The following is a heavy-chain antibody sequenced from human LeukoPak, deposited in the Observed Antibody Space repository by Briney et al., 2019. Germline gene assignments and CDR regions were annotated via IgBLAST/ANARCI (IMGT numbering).Heavy chain of an antibody. CDR3: VRDKLVGPSRLDH. V-gene: IGHV3-30*03. D-gene: IGHD1-26*01. J-gene: IGHJ4*02. CDR1: GFTFSSYS. CDR2: ISYHGSNK. Sequence: GGSLRLSCAASGFTFSSYSMNWVRQAPGKGLERVAVISYHGSNKYYADSVKGRFTISRDNSKNTLYLQMNSLRVEDTAVYYCVRDKLVGPSRLDHWGQGTLVTVSS.